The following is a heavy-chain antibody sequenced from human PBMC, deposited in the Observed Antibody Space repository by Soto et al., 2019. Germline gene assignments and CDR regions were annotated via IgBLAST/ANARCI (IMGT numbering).Heavy chain of an antibody. D-gene: IGHD6-19*01. J-gene: IGHJ4*02. CDR3: AVAVAGPTEIGY. CDR2: INSDGSST. CDR1: GFTFSSYG. Sequence: EVQLVESGGGLVQPGGSLRLSCAASGFTFSSYGMHWVRQAPGKGLVWVSRINSDGSSTSYADSVKGRFTISRDNAKNKLYLQMNSLRAEDTAVYYCAVAVAGPTEIGYWGQGTLVTVSS. V-gene: IGHV3-74*01.